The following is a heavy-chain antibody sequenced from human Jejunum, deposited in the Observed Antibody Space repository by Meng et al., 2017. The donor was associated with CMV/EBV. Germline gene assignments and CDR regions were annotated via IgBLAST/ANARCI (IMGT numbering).Heavy chain of an antibody. Sequence: TFAGHAMHWVRPAPGKGLEWVSGITWNGLIIGYADSVKGRFSISRDNAKNSLYLQMNSLRAEDTALYYCARDIQLYSYHYYGMDVWGQGTTVTVSS. V-gene: IGHV3-9*01. CDR2: ITWNGLII. D-gene: IGHD2-15*01. CDR3: ARDIQLYSYHYYGMDV. J-gene: IGHJ6*02. CDR1: TFAGHA.